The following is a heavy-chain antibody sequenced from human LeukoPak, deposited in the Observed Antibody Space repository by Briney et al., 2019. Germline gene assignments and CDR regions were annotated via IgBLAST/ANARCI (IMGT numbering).Heavy chain of an antibody. J-gene: IGHJ4*02. Sequence: SETLSLTCTVYGGSFSGYYWSWIRQPPGKGLEWIGEINHSGSTNYNPSLKSRVTISVDTSKNQFSLKLSSVTAADTAVYYCARVYGNPGNSSPYYFDYWGQGTLVTVSS. CDR3: ARVYGNPGNSSPYYFDY. CDR1: GGSFSGYY. V-gene: IGHV4-34*01. D-gene: IGHD6-6*01. CDR2: INHSGST.